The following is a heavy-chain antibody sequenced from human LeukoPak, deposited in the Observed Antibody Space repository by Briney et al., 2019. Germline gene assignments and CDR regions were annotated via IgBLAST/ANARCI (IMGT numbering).Heavy chain of an antibody. CDR2: IKQGGSEK. J-gene: IGHJ6*03. CDR1: GFTFSTTW. V-gene: IGHV3-7*01. D-gene: IGHD2-2*01. Sequence: GGSLRLSCAASGFTFSTTWMTLVRQAPGKGLEWVASIKQGGSEKYYVDSVKGRFTISRDNAKNSLYLQMNSLRAEDTAVYYCARDVTPPYCSSSSCYYPPYYMDVWGKGTTVTVSS. CDR3: ARDVTPPYCSSSSCYYPPYYMDV.